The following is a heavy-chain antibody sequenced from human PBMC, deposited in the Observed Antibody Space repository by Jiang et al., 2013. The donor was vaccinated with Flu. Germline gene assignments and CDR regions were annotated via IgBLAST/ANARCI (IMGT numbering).Heavy chain of an antibody. CDR1: GFSLSSSGVG. CDR2: IYWDDDK. D-gene: IGHD3-9*01. Sequence: KPTQTLTLTCTFSGFSLSSSGVGVGWIRQPPGKALEWLALIYWDDDKRYSPSLRSRLTVTKDTSKNXVVLTMTNMDPLDTATYYCAHATGPGYYFDYWGQGTLVTVSS. CDR3: AHATGPGYYFDY. J-gene: IGHJ4*02. V-gene: IGHV2-5*02.